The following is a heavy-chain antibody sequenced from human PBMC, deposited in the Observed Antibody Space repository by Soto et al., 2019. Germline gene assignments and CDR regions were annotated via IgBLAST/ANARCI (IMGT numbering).Heavy chain of an antibody. V-gene: IGHV4-31*03. CDR3: ASGGEGSGWSL. J-gene: IGHJ4*02. CDR2: IYYSGST. Sequence: PSETLSLTCTVSGGSISSGGYYWSWIRQHPGKGLEWIGYIYYSGSTYYNPSLKSRVTISVDTSKNQSSLKLSSVTAADTAVYYCASGGEGSGWSLCGQRTLVTVSS. D-gene: IGHD6-19*01. CDR1: GGSISSGGYY.